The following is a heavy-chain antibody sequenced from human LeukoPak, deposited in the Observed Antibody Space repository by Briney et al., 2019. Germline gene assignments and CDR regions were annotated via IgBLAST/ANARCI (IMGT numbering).Heavy chain of an antibody. CDR1: GGSFSGYY. CDR3: ARGRGNYDFWSGYFYGWFDP. J-gene: IGHJ5*02. D-gene: IGHD3-3*01. V-gene: IGHV4-34*01. Sequence: SETLSLTCAVYGGSFSGYYWSWIRQPPGKGLEWIGEINHSGSTNYNPSLKSRVTILVDTSKNQFSLKLSSVTAADTAVYYCARGRGNYDFWSGYFYGWFDPWGQGTLVTVSS. CDR2: INHSGST.